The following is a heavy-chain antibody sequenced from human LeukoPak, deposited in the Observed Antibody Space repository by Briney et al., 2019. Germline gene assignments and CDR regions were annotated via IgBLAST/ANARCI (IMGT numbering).Heavy chain of an antibody. CDR3: AREVGYCSSTSCRYYYYYGMDV. CDR2: IKQDGSEK. Sequence: GGSLRLSCAASGFTFSSYWMSWVRQAPGKGLEWVANIKQDGSEKYYVDSVKGRFTIPRDNAKNSLYLQMNSLRAEDTAVHYCAREVGYCSSTSCRYYYYYGMDVWGQGTTVTVSS. CDR1: GFTFSSYW. J-gene: IGHJ6*02. V-gene: IGHV3-7*03. D-gene: IGHD2-2*01.